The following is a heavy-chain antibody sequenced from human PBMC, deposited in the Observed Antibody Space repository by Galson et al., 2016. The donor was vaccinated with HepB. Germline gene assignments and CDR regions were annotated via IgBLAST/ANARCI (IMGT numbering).Heavy chain of an antibody. CDR1: GGTFTTYV. CDR3: ALDPGGNGVLNS. CDR2: IIPISGRS. Sequence: SVKVSCKASGGTFTTYVISWVRQAPGQGLEWLGEIIPISGRSNYAQKFQGRVTITADESTTTAYMDLSRLRSEDTAVYFCALDPGGNGVLNSWGQGTLVIVAS. D-gene: IGHD4-23*01. J-gene: IGHJ4*02. V-gene: IGHV1-69*13.